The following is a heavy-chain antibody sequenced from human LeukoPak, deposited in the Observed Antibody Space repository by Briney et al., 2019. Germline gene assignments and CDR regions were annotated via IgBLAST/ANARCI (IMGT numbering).Heavy chain of an antibody. CDR1: GFTFSSYA. CDR2: ISYDGSNK. Sequence: GGSLRLTCAASGFTFSSYAMHWVRQAPGKGLEWVAVISYDGSNKYYADSVKGRFTISRDNSKNTLYLQMNSLRAEDTAVYYCARDHNWWFSFDYWGQGTLVTVSS. CDR3: ARDHNWWFSFDY. V-gene: IGHV3-30-3*01. D-gene: IGHD2-8*02. J-gene: IGHJ4*02.